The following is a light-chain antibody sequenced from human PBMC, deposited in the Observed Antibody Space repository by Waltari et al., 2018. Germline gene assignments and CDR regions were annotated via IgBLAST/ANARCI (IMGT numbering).Light chain of an antibody. CDR1: ELPRKY. CDR2: EDT. J-gene: IGLJ1*01. Sequence: YELTQPPSVSVSPGQTARITCSGHELPRKYAYWFQQKSGQAPRLVIYEDTKRPSGVLESLSGSSSGAGATLSITGAQVDDEADYYCYSSDSTGLRVFGGETTV. V-gene: IGLV3-10*01. CDR3: YSSDSTGLRV.